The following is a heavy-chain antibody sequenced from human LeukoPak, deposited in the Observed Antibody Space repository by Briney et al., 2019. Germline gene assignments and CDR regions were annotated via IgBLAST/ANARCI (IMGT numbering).Heavy chain of an antibody. CDR3: VREDNAFNI. CDR1: GFTFSSDF. Sequence: GGSLRLSCAASGFTFSSDFMHWIRQAPGEGLMWVSQISGDETYTNYADSVKGRFTISRDNAKNTLYLQMNSLRAEDTAIYYCVREDNAFNIWGQGTLVTVSS. J-gene: IGHJ3*02. V-gene: IGHV3-74*01. CDR2: ISGDETYT.